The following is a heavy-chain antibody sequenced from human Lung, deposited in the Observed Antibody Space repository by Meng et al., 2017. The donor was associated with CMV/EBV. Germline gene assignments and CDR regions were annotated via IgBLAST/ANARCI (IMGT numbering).Heavy chain of an antibody. CDR2: IRDKANSYMT. J-gene: IGHJ4*02. V-gene: IGHV3-72*01. D-gene: IGHD6-13*01. Sequence: SLKISCAASGVTFNYYYIHWVRQAPGKGLEWVDRIRDKANSYMTEYAASVKGKFAISRDDSKNSVYLQMNSLQGEDTAVYFCAIDGGGYCSSWGQGTLVTVSS. CDR1: GVTFNYYY. CDR3: AIDGGGYCSS.